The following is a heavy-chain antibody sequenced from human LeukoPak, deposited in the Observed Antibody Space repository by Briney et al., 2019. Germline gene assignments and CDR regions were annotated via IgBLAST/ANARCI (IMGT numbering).Heavy chain of an antibody. CDR3: ARDRQLWGGNYNWFDP. Sequence: ASVKVSCKASGYTFTSYGISWVRQAPGQGLEWMGWISAYNGNTNYAQKLQGRVTMTTDTSTSTAYMELRSLRSDDTAAYYCARDRQLWGGNYNWFDPWGQGTLVTVSS. CDR2: ISAYNGNT. D-gene: IGHD4-23*01. J-gene: IGHJ5*02. CDR1: GYTFTSYG. V-gene: IGHV1-18*04.